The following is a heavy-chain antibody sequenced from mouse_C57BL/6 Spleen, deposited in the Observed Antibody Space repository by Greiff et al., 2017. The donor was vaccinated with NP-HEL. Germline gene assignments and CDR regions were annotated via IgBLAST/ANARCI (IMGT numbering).Heavy chain of an antibody. D-gene: IGHD4-1*02. J-gene: IGHJ2*01. CDR2: IDPSDSYT. V-gene: IGHV1-50*01. CDR1: GYTFTSYW. CDR3: ARNPFNWDY. Sequence: QVQLQQPGAELVKPGASVKLYCKASGYTFTSYWMQWVKQRPGQGLEWIGEIDPSDSYTNYNQKFKGKATLTVDTSSSTAYMQLSSLTSEDSAVYYCARNPFNWDYWGQGTTLTVSS.